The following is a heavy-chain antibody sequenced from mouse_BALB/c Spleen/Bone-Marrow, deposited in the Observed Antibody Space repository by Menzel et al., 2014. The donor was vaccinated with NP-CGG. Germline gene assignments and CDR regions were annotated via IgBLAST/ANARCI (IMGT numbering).Heavy chain of an antibody. J-gene: IGHJ2*01. V-gene: IGHV4-2*02. Sequence: EVKLEESGGGLVQPGGSLNLTCVASGFDFSRYWMSWARQAPGKGQEWIGEINPGSSTINYSPSLKDKFIISRDNAKKPRYLQVSTVRSEDTAHYYGARLGNYGYHDSWGQGTALTVSS. D-gene: IGHD1-2*01. CDR3: ARLGNYGYHDS. CDR2: INPGSSTI. CDR1: GFDFSRYW.